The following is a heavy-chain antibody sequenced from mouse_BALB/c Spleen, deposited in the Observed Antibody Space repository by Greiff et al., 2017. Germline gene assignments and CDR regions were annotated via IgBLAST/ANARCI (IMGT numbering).Heavy chain of an antibody. V-gene: IGHV5-6-4*01. CDR2: ISSGGSYT. Sequence: EVKLVESGGGLVKPGGSLKLSCAASGFTFSSYTMSWVRQTPEKRLEWVATISSGGSYTYYPDSVKGRFTISRDNAKNTLYLQMSSLKSEDTAMYYCTRDSSGRGDYWGQGTSVTVSS. D-gene: IGHD3-1*01. J-gene: IGHJ4*01. CDR1: GFTFSSYT. CDR3: TRDSSGRGDY.